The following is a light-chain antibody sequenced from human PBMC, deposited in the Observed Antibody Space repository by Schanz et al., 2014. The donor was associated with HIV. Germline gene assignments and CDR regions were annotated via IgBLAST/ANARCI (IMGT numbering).Light chain of an antibody. Sequence: SALTQPASVSGSPGQSITLSCAGSSSDIGDDNYVSWYQQHAGAAPKLIIYDVNERPSGVSNRFSGSKSGNTASLTISGLQAEDEADYYCSSYTSSSTWVFGGGTKLTVL. J-gene: IGLJ3*02. CDR1: SSDIGDDNY. CDR3: SSYTSSSTWV. V-gene: IGLV2-14*03. CDR2: DVN.